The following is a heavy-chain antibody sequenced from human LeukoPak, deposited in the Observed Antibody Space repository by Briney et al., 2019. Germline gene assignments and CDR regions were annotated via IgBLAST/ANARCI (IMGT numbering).Heavy chain of an antibody. J-gene: IGHJ5*02. CDR1: GYTFTSYG. D-gene: IGHD2-15*01. CDR3: ARDRSKVVARGLDFDP. CDR2: ISAYNGNT. Sequence: GASVKVSCKASGYTFTSYGISWVRQAPGQGLEWMGWISAYNGNTNYAQKLQGRVTMTTDTSTSTAYMELRSLRSDDTAVYYCARDRSKVVARGLDFDPWGQGTLVTVSS. V-gene: IGHV1-18*01.